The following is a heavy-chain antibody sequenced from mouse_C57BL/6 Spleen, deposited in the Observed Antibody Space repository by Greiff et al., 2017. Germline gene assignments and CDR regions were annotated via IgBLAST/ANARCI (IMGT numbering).Heavy chain of an antibody. CDR3: ARDLRRYFDY. CDR1: GYAFSSSW. V-gene: IGHV1-82*01. CDR2: IYPGDGDT. J-gene: IGHJ2*01. Sequence: VKLQESGPELVKPGASVKISCKASGYAFSSSWMNWVKQRPGKGLEWIGRIYPGDGDTNYNGKFKGKATRTADKSSSTAYMQLSSLTSEDSAVYFCARDLRRYFDYWGQGTTLTVSS. D-gene: IGHD2-12*01.